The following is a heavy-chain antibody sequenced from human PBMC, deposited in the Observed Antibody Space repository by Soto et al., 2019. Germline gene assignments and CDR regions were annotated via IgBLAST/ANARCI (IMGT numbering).Heavy chain of an antibody. D-gene: IGHD6-6*01. Sequence: QVQLQESGPGLVKPSETLSLTCTVSGGSISSYYWSWIRQPPGKGLEWIGYIYYSGSTNYNPSLKSRVTISXXTXKXXFSLKLSPVTAADTAVYYCAGEYSSASSGRNWFDPWGQGTLVTVSS. CDR2: IYYSGST. CDR3: AGEYSSASSGRNWFDP. J-gene: IGHJ5*02. V-gene: IGHV4-59*01. CDR1: GGSISSYY.